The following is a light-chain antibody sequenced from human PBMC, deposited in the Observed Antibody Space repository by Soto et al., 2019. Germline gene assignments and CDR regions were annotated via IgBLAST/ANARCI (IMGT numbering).Light chain of an antibody. CDR2: GIS. V-gene: IGKV3-20*01. CDR3: QQYNNWPPLT. Sequence: ENVLTQSPGTLSLSPGERATLSCRASQSVSTNYLAWYQQKPGQAPRLLIYGISSRATGIPDRFSGSGSGTDFTLTISRLEPEDFAVYYCQQYNNWPPLTFGGGTKVEIK. J-gene: IGKJ4*01. CDR1: QSVSTNY.